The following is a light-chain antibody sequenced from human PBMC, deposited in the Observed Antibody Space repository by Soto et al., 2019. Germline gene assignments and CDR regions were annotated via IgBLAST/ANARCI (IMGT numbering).Light chain of an antibody. CDR1: QNIGSR. V-gene: IGKV1-5*01. Sequence: DIQMTQSPSTLSASVGDRVAITCRASQNIGSRLAWYQQKPDEAPKLLIYDASSLESGVPLRFGGSGSGTDFTLIISSLQPDEFATYYCQQCNTPFTFGGGTKVDIK. CDR3: QQCNTPFT. J-gene: IGKJ4*01. CDR2: DAS.